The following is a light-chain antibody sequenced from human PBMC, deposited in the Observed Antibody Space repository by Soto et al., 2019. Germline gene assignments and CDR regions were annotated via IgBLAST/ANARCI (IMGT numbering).Light chain of an antibody. CDR2: VAS. J-gene: IGKJ4*01. CDR1: QSVSSSY. CDR3: QQYGSSPFT. Sequence: EIVLTQSPGTLSLSPGERATLSCRASQSVSSSYLAWYQQKPGQAPRLLTYVASSRATGIPDRFSGSGSGTDFTLTISRLEPEDFAVYYCQQYGSSPFTFGGGTKVEIK. V-gene: IGKV3-20*01.